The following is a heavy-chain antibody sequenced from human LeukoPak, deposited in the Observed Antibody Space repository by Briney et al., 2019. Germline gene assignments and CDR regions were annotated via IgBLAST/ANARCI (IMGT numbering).Heavy chain of an antibody. D-gene: IGHD4-23*01. Sequence: GGSLRLSCGASGFSFSDYGMHWVRQAPGKGLEWVAFIRHDGNKKYLPDSMKGRFSVSRDNAKNSLYLQMNSLRAEDTAVYYCARWERGLSYYYYYYGMDVWGQGTTVTVSS. CDR3: ARWERGLSYYYYYYGMDV. CDR1: GFSFSDYG. V-gene: IGHV3-30*02. J-gene: IGHJ6*02. CDR2: IRHDGNKK.